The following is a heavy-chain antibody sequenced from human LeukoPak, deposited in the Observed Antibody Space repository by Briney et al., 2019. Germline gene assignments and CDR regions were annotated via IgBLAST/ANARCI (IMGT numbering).Heavy chain of an antibody. D-gene: IGHD5-18*01. J-gene: IGHJ4*02. Sequence: ASVKVSCKASGYIFSNYYMHWVRQAPGQGLEWMGIINPSGGSTNYEQKFQGRVTMTRDMSTSTVYMELSSLRSEDTAVYYCAKNGDTAMGLGLWGQGTLVTVSS. CDR2: INPSGGST. CDR1: GYIFSNYY. CDR3: AKNGDTAMGLGL. V-gene: IGHV1-46*01.